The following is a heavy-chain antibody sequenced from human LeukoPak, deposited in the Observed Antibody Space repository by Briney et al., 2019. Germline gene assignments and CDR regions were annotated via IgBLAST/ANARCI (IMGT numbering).Heavy chain of an antibody. D-gene: IGHD3-10*01. Sequence: ASVKLSCKASGYTCTSYDINWLRQATGQGLEWMGWMNPNSGNTGYAQKFQGRVTITRNTSISTAYMELSSLRSEDTAVYYCARRGLATRYWFDPWRRGTLATVSS. CDR3: ARRGLATRYWFDP. J-gene: IGHJ5*02. V-gene: IGHV1-8*03. CDR1: GYTCTSYD. CDR2: MNPNSGNT.